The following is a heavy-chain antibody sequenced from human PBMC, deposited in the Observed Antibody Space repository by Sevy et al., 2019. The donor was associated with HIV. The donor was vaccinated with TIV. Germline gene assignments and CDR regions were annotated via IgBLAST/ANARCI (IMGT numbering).Heavy chain of an antibody. V-gene: IGHV3-53*01. CDR2: IYIGGTT. J-gene: IGHJ4*02. CDR3: ARGKHVSDYYGSYDY. Sequence: GGSLRLSCAVSGLTVSDNFMSWVRQAPGKGLEWVSVIYIGGTTYYADSVKGRFTISRDNSKNTLYLQMNNLRAEDMAVYYCARGKHVSDYYGSYDYWGQGTLVTVSS. D-gene: IGHD1-26*01. CDR1: GLTVSDNF.